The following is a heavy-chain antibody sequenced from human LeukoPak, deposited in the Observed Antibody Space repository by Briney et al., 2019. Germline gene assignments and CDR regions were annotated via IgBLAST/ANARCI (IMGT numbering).Heavy chain of an antibody. V-gene: IGHV3-30*02. CDR3: AKNRRIFGRTLQRHYMDV. CDR2: MTYDGSKR. J-gene: IGHJ6*03. CDR1: GFTFSSYG. D-gene: IGHD3-3*01. Sequence: GGSLRLSCVVSGFTFSSYGMHWVRQAPGKGLEWVAFMTYDGSKRPYADSVKGRFTISRDNSKNTLYLQMDGLRPEDTAVYYCAKNRRIFGRTLQRHYMDVWGKGITVAVSS.